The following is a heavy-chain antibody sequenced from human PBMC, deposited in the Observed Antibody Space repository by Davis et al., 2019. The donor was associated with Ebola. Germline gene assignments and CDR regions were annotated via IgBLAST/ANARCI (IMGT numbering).Heavy chain of an antibody. V-gene: IGHV3-74*01. Sequence: GESLKIPCAASGFTFSSYSMYWVRQAPGKGLVWVSRINGVETSSRYADSVKGRFTISRDNAKNTLYLQMNSLRADDTAVYYCVGNLAVWGQGTLVTVSS. CDR1: GFTFSSYS. CDR3: VGNLAV. CDR2: INGVETSS. J-gene: IGHJ4*02.